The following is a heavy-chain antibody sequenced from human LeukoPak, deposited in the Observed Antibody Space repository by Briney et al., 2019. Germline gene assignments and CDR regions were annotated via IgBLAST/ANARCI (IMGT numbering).Heavy chain of an antibody. V-gene: IGHV1-46*01. Sequence: GASVKVSCKASGYTFTSYYIYWVRQAPGQGLEWMGIINPSGGSTSYAQKFQGRVTMTRDTSASTVYMELSSLRSEDTAMYYCARVDILTAYSPFDYWGQGTLVTVSS. CDR2: INPSGGST. D-gene: IGHD3-9*01. J-gene: IGHJ4*02. CDR1: GYTFTSYY. CDR3: ARVDILTAYSPFDY.